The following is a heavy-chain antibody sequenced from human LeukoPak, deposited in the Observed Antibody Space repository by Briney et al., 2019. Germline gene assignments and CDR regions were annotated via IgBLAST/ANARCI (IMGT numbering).Heavy chain of an antibody. CDR1: GGSVSRNSDY. CDR2: IYYGGSA. V-gene: IGHV4-39*01. J-gene: IGHJ4*02. CDR3: ARTYSSSVGFDY. D-gene: IGHD6-6*01. Sequence: SETLSLTCTVSGGSVSRNSDYWGWIRQPPGKGLEWIGSIYYGGSAYYNPSLKSRVTISVDTSKNQFSLKLSSVTAAVTAVYYCARTYSSSVGFDYWGQGTLVTVSS.